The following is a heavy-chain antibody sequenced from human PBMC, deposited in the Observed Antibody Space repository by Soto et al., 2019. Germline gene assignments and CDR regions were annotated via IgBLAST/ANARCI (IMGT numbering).Heavy chain of an antibody. V-gene: IGHV3-11*05. CDR2: ISASGDYS. J-gene: IGHJ6*02. CDR3: ARSTGWKEVGVYKYGLDV. CDR1: GFALSDNW. Sequence: QVHLVESGGGLVKPVGSLRLSCIGSGFALSDNWMTWIRQAPGKGLEWVAHISASGDYSIHADSLKGRFTISRDNARNSLWLQMDSLTAQDTAVYFCARSTGWKEVGVYKYGLDVWGQGTTVIVSS. D-gene: IGHD2-8*01.